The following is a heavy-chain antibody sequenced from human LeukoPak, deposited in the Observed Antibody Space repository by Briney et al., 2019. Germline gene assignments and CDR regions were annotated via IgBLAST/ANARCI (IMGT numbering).Heavy chain of an antibody. CDR1: GVTINTYY. CDR2: VSYSGTT. V-gene: IGHV4-59*08. D-gene: IGHD2-21*02. CDR3: ARRGYCGDDCFPFDK. J-gene: IGHJ4*02. Sequence: SQTLSLTWSVSGVTINTYYWGWIRQPPGKGLGWIGYVSYSGTTNYNPSLKSRVTISLDTSKSQFSLNLSSVTAADTAMYYCARRGYCGDDCFPFDKWGQGTPVTVSS.